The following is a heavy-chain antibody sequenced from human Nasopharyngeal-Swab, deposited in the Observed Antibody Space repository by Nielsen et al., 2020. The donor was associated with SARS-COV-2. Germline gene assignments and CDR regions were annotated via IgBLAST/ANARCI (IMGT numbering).Heavy chain of an antibody. J-gene: IGHJ4*02. Sequence: RQVPGKGLEWIGSIYYSGSTYYNPSLKSRVTISVDTSKNQFSLKLSSVTAADTAVYYCARLYDSSTKLDYWGQGTLVTVSS. D-gene: IGHD3-22*01. CDR3: ARLYDSSTKLDY. CDR2: IYYSGST. V-gene: IGHV4-39*01.